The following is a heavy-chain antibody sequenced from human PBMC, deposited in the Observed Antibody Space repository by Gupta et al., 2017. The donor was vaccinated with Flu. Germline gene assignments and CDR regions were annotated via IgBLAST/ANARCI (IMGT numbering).Heavy chain of an antibody. CDR2: IRSEPDGGTT. CDR3: TTRRSRYSDSSWVDY. V-gene: IGHV3-15*01. D-gene: IGHD5-12*01. J-gene: IGHJ4*02. Sequence: PWKGLGLVGRIRSEPDGGTTDYAAPVKGRFTISRDDSSNTVYLQMNSLKTDDTAVYYCTTRRSRYSDSSWVDYWGQGTLVTVSS.